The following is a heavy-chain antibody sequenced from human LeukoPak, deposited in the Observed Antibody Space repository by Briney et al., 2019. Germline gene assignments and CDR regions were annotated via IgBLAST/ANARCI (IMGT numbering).Heavy chain of an antibody. CDR3: ASGLYDFWSGYPIYYYYYGMDV. CDR2: IYSGGST. CDR1: GFTVSSNY. Sequence: GGSLRLSCAASGFTVSSNYMSWVRQAPGKGLEWVSVIYSGGSTYYADSVKGRFTISRDNSKNTLYLQMNSLRAEDTAVYYCASGLYDFWSGYPIYYYYYGMDVWGQGTTVTVSS. V-gene: IGHV3-66*01. J-gene: IGHJ6*02. D-gene: IGHD3-3*01.